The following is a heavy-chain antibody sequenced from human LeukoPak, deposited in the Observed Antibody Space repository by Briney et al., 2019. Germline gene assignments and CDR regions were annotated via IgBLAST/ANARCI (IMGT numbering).Heavy chain of an antibody. CDR3: ARDPDYYDPGY. Sequence: SETLSLTCTVSGYSISSGYYWAWIRQPPGKGLEWIGSIYHSGSTYYNPSLKSRVTISIDTSKSQFSLNLSSVPAAATAVYFCARDPDYYDPGYWGQGTLVTVSS. J-gene: IGHJ4*02. CDR2: IYHSGST. CDR1: GYSISSGYY. V-gene: IGHV4-38-2*02. D-gene: IGHD3-22*01.